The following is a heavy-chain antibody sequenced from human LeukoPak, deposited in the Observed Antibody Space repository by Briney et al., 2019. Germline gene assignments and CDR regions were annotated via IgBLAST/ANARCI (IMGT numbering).Heavy chain of an antibody. CDR1: GGSISSYY. CDR2: IYTSGST. Sequence: SETLSLTCTVSGGSISSYYRSWIRQPAGKGLEWIGRIYTSGSTNYNPSLKSRATMSVDTSKNQFSLKLSSVTAADTAVYYCARDLVWFGEGDWFDPWGQGTLVTVSS. V-gene: IGHV4-4*07. D-gene: IGHD3-10*01. CDR3: ARDLVWFGEGDWFDP. J-gene: IGHJ5*02.